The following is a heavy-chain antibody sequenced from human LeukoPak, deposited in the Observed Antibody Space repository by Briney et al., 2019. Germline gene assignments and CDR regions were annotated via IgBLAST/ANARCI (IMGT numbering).Heavy chain of an antibody. CDR1: GFTFSSYG. CDR2: ISSSSLYI. V-gene: IGHV3-21*01. D-gene: IGHD1-26*01. CDR3: ASEQSGNYYRPFDS. J-gene: IGHJ4*02. Sequence: PGETLRLSCAASGFTFSSYGMNWVRQAPGKALEWVSSISSSSLYIYYADSVRGRFTISRDNAKSSLYLQMNSLRAEDTAVYYCASEQSGNYYRPFDSWGQGTLVTVSS.